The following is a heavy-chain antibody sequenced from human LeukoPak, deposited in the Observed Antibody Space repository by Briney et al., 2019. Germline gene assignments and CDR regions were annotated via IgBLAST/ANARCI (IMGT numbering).Heavy chain of an antibody. J-gene: IGHJ4*02. CDR1: GGSISSYY. Sequence: SQTLSLTCTVSGGSISSYYWSWIRQPPGKGLEWIGYIYYSGSTNYNPSLKSRVTISVDTSKNQFSLKLSSVTAADTAVYYCARGRMGLSDYWGQGTLVTVSS. V-gene: IGHV4-59*01. D-gene: IGHD1-26*01. CDR2: IYYSGST. CDR3: ARGRMGLSDY.